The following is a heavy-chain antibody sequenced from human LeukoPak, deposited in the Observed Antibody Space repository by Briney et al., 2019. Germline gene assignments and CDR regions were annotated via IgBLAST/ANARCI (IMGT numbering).Heavy chain of an antibody. CDR3: AREIDSSGYRPRYFDL. CDR2: IIPIFGTA. CDR1: GYNFIVYY. J-gene: IGHJ2*01. D-gene: IGHD3-22*01. V-gene: IGHV1-69*13. Sequence: PGASVKVSCKASGYNFIVYYIHWLRQAPGQGLEWMGGIIPIFGTANYAQKFQGRVTITADESTSTAYMELSSLRSEDTAVYYCAREIDSSGYRPRYFDLWGRGTLVTVSS.